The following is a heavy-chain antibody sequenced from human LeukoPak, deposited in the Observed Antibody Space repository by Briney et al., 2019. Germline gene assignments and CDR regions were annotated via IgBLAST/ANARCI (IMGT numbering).Heavy chain of an antibody. CDR2: ISGDGGST. Sequence: GGSLRLSCAASGFTYSSYAMSWVRQAPGKGLEWVSLISGDGGSTYYADSVKGRFTISRDNSKNSLYLQMNSLRTEDTALYYCAKDKWLRFLYYFDYWGQGTLVTVSS. V-gene: IGHV3-43*02. CDR1: GFTYSSYA. CDR3: AKDKWLRFLYYFDY. D-gene: IGHD5-12*01. J-gene: IGHJ4*02.